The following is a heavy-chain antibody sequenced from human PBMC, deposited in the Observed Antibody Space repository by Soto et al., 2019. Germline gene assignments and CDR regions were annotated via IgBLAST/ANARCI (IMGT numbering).Heavy chain of an antibody. CDR2: ISGSGGST. Sequence: PGGSLRLSCAASGFTFCSYAMSWVRQAPRKEMEWVSAISGSGGSTYYADSVKGRFTISRDNSKNTLYLQMNSLRAEDTSVYYCARGSTGGYYYYLDVWGKGTTVTVSS. CDR3: ARGSTGGYYYYLDV. V-gene: IGHV3-23*01. CDR1: GFTFCSYA. D-gene: IGHD6-25*01. J-gene: IGHJ6*03.